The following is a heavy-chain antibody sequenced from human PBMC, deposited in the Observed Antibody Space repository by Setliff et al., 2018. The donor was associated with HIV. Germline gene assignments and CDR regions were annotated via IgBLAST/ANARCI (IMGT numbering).Heavy chain of an antibody. CDR2: INAGNGST. Sequence: ASVKVSCKASGYTFTNYASQWVRQAPGQGLEWMGWINAGNGSTKYSQKFQGRVTITRDTFASTAYMELSSLRSDDTAVYYCARRGWPYYYYYYAMDVWGQGTTVTVSS. CDR3: ARRGWPYYYYYYAMDV. D-gene: IGHD6-19*01. J-gene: IGHJ6*02. CDR1: GYTFTNYA. V-gene: IGHV1-3*01.